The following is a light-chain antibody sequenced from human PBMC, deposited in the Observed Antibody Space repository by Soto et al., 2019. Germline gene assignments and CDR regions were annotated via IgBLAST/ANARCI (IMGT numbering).Light chain of an antibody. CDR3: YQYDSSPWT. V-gene: IGKV3-20*01. CDR2: DAS. Sequence: EIVLTQSPATLPLSPGERATLSCMASQNVNNNIVWYQQRPRQAPRLLIYDASSRATGIPDRFSGSGSGTDFTLTISRLEPEDFAVYFCYQYDSSPWTFGQGTKVDIK. J-gene: IGKJ1*01. CDR1: QNVNNN.